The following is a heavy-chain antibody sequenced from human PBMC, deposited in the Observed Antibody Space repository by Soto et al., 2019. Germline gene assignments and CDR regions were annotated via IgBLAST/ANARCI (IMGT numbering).Heavy chain of an antibody. CDR2: ISGSGGNT. V-gene: IGHV3-23*01. D-gene: IGHD2-15*01. Sequence: GGSLRLSCAASGFTFSTYAMSWVRQAPGKGLEWVSAISGSGGNTYSTDSVKGRFTISRDASKNMLYLQMNSLRAEDTAVYYCAKGGAAVSKGKYYFDYWGQGTLVTVSS. CDR3: AKGGAAVSKGKYYFDY. J-gene: IGHJ4*02. CDR1: GFTFSTYA.